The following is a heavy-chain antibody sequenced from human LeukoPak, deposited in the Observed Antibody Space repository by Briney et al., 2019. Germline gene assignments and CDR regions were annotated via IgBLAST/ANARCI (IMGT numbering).Heavy chain of an antibody. Sequence: GASLKVSCKASGGTFRSHAFNWVRQAPGQGLEWMGRIIPIFGTTTYAQKFQGRVTITTDESTSTAYMEVSSLRSEDTAVYYCARHPYSSSGDYAPDYFYMDVWGKGTTVTVSS. V-gene: IGHV1-69*05. J-gene: IGHJ6*03. D-gene: IGHD6-6*01. CDR1: GGTFRSHA. CDR2: IIPIFGTT. CDR3: ARHPYSSSGDYAPDYFYMDV.